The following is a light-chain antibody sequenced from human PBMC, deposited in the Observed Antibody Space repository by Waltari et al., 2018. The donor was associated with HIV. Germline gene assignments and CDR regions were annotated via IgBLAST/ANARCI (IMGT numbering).Light chain of an antibody. Sequence: DIQMTQFPSALSASLGGSVVITCRASQAISTYLNWYQQKPGKAPVLLVYSAYKLQSGAPSRFRGAGSGRDFSLSITGLQTEDFARYFCQQSYDSPFNFGPGT. CDR3: QQSYDSPFN. CDR1: QAISTY. J-gene: IGKJ3*01. V-gene: IGKV1-39*01. CDR2: SAY.